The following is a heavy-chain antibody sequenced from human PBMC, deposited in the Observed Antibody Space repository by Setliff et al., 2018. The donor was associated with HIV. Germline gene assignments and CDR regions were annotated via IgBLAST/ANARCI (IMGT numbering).Heavy chain of an antibody. Sequence: PSESLSLTCTVSGGSISSRTYYWGCIRQPPGKGLEWIGSIYYSGTTYYNPSLKSRVTISVDTSKNQFSLKLSSVTAADTAAYFCARQTYYYDNSGHNWFDPWGQGTLVTSPQ. J-gene: IGHJ5*02. CDR1: GGSISSRTYY. CDR3: ARQTYYYDNSGHNWFDP. D-gene: IGHD3-22*01. V-gene: IGHV4-39*01. CDR2: IYYSGTT.